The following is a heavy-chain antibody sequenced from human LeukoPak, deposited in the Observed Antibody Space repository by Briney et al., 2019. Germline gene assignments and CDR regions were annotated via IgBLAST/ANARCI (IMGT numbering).Heavy chain of an antibody. Sequence: ASVKVPCKASGYTFTSYGISWVRQAPGQGLEWMGWISAYNGNTNYAQKLQGRVTMTTDTSTSTAYMELRSLRSDDTAVYYCARDYSSGYYYYYYYYGMDVWGQGTTVTVSS. J-gene: IGHJ6*02. D-gene: IGHD3-22*01. CDR3: ARDYSSGYYYYYYYYGMDV. CDR2: ISAYNGNT. V-gene: IGHV1-18*01. CDR1: GYTFTSYG.